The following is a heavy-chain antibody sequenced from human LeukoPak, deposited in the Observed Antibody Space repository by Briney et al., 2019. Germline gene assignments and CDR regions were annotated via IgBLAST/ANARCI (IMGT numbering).Heavy chain of an antibody. J-gene: IGHJ6*02. CDR1: GFTFSSYW. CDR2: IKQDGSEK. D-gene: IGHD3-9*01. Sequence: GGSLRLSCAVSGFTFSSYWMSWVRLAPGKGLEWVATIKQDGSEKHYVDSVKGRFTISRDNAKNSLYLQMDSLRAEDTAVYYCARTALYDDTAFYSGYYYYYYPMDVWGQGTTVTVSS. CDR3: ARTALYDDTAFYSGYYYYYYPMDV. V-gene: IGHV3-7*01.